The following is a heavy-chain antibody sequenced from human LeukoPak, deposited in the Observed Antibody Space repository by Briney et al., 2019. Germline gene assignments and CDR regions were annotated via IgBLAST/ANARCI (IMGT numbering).Heavy chain of an antibody. CDR1: GGSISSYY. J-gene: IGHJ4*02. V-gene: IGHV4-59*01. CDR3: ARDESGSYSLDY. CDR2: IYYSGST. D-gene: IGHD1-26*01. Sequence: SETLSLTCTVSGGSISSYYWSWIRQPPGKGLEWIGYIYYSGSTNYNPSLKSRVTTSVDTSKNQFSLKLSSVTAADTAVYYCARDESGSYSLDYWGQGTLVTVSS.